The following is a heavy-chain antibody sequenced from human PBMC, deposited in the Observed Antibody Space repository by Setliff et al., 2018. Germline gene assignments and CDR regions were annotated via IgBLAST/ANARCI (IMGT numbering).Heavy chain of an antibody. CDR3: ARSPAVLGIVYLDP. J-gene: IGHJ5*02. D-gene: IGHD2-15*01. CDR1: GDSFSNYA. CDR2: IIPMFGTP. Sequence: SVKVSCKASGDSFSNYAISWVRQAPGQGLEWMGGIIPMFGTPAYTQKFQDRVTITTDESTSTAYMELNRLTSEDTAVYYCARSPAVLGIVYLDPWGQGTLVTVSS. V-gene: IGHV1-69*05.